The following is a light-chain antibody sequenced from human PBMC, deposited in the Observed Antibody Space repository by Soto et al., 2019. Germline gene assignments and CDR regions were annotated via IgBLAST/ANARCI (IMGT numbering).Light chain of an antibody. CDR2: DVT. CDR1: SSDVGGYNS. V-gene: IGLV2-14*01. CDR3: SSFTSSMTNV. J-gene: IGLJ7*01. Sequence: QSALTQPASVSGSPGQSITISCTGTSSDVGGYNSVSWYQQHPDKAPKLILYDVTDRPSGVSYRFSGSKSGNTASLTISGLQAADEADYFCSSFTSSMTNVFGSGTQLTVL.